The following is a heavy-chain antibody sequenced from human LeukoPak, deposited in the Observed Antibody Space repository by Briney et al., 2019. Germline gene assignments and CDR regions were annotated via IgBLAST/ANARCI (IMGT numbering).Heavy chain of an antibody. CDR2: IIPIFGTA. D-gene: IGHD3-22*01. J-gene: IGHJ4*02. CDR1: GGTFSSYA. V-gene: IGHV1-69*05. Sequence: SVEVSCKASGGTFSSYAISWVRQAPGQGLEWMGGIIPIFGTANYAQKFQGRVTITTDESTSTAYMELSSLRSEDTAVYYCAREVGGYYDLYFDYWGQGTLVTVSS. CDR3: AREVGGYYDLYFDY.